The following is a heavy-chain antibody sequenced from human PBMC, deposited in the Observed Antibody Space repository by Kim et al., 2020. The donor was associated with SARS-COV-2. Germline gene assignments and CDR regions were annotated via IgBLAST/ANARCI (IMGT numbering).Heavy chain of an antibody. Sequence: GGSLRLSCAASGLTISSYAMNWVRQAPGKGLEWVSYISTSGSTIYYADSVKGRFTISRDNAKNSLYLQMNSLRAEDTAVYYCARVGFEHWLVPFDYWGQG. D-gene: IGHD6-19*01. V-gene: IGHV3-48*03. J-gene: IGHJ4*02. CDR3: ARVGFEHWLVPFDY. CDR2: ISTSGSTI. CDR1: GLTISSYA.